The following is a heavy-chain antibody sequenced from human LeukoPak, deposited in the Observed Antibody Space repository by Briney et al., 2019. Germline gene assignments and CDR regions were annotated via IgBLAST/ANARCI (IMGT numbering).Heavy chain of an antibody. J-gene: IGHJ6*03. D-gene: IGHD2-2*01. CDR1: GYTFTCYY. V-gene: IGHV1-2*02. Sequence: GASVKVSCKASGYTFTCYYMHWVRQAPGQGLEWMGWINPNSGGTNYAQKFQGRVTMTRDTSISTAYMELSRLRSDDTAVYYCARDGVVVVPAARYYYYYYMDVWGKGTTVTVSS. CDR2: INPNSGGT. CDR3: ARDGVVVVPAARYYYYYYMDV.